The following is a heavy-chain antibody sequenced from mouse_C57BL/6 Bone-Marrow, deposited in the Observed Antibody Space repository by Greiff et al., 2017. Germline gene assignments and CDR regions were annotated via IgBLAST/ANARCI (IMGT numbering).Heavy chain of an antibody. CDR2: ISYDGSN. D-gene: IGHD2-3*01. J-gene: IGHJ3*01. Sequence: VQLKESGPGLVKPSQSLSLTCSVTGYSITSGYYWNWIRQFPGNKLEWMGYISYDGSNNYNPSLKNRISIPRDTSKNQFFLKLNSVTTEDTATYYCAREGDGFAYWGQGTLVTVSA. CDR3: AREGDGFAY. V-gene: IGHV3-6*02. CDR1: GYSITSGYY.